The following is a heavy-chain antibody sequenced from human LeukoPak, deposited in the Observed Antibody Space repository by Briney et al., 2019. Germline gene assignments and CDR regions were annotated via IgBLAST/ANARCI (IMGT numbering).Heavy chain of an antibody. CDR3: ARDLNSSGWYDAFDI. J-gene: IGHJ3*02. CDR1: GYTFTSYG. CDR2: ISAYNGNT. Sequence: ASVKVSCKASGYTFTSYGISWVRQAPGQGLEWMGWISAYNGNTNYAQKLQGRVTMTTDTSTSTAYMELRSLRSDDTAVFYCARDLNSSGWYDAFDIWGQGTMVTVSS. V-gene: IGHV1-18*01. D-gene: IGHD6-19*01.